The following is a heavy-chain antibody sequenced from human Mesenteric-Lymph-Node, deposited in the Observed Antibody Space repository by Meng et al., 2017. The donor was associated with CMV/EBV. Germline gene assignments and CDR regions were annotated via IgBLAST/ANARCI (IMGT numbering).Heavy chain of an antibody. J-gene: IGHJ5*02. V-gene: IGHV3-20*01. CDR2: INWNGGST. CDR3: ARDRGYCSGGSCPRWFDP. D-gene: IGHD2-15*01. CDR1: GFTFDDYG. Sequence: GGSLRLSCAASGFTFDDYGMSWVRQAPGKGLEWVSGINWNGGSTGYADSVKGRFTISRDNAKNSLYLQMNSLRAEDTALYHCARDRGYCSGGSCPRWFDPWGQGTLVTVSS.